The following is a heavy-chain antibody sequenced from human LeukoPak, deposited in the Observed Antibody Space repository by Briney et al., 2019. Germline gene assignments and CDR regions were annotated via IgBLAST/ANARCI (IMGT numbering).Heavy chain of an antibody. Sequence: PGGSLRLSCAAFGFTFSHYWMSWIRQAPGKGLKWAAHINEDGSDKYYVDSVKGRFTISRDNAKNSLYLQMNSLRAEDTAVYYGVSWVGKYYETSDYSLAPSNSWGQGTLVTVSS. CDR1: GFTFSHYW. CDR2: INEDGSDK. CDR3: VSWVGKYYETSDYSLAPSNS. D-gene: IGHD3-22*01. V-gene: IGHV3-7*01. J-gene: IGHJ4*02.